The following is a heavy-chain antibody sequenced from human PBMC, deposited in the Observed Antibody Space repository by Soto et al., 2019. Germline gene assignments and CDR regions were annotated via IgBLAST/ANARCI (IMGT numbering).Heavy chain of an antibody. J-gene: IGHJ6*02. CDR1: GGSISSSSYY. D-gene: IGHD1-20*01. CDR3: ARQSRGGMATNYGMDV. CDR2: IYYSGST. Sequence: SETLSLTCTVSGGSISSSSYYWGWIRQPPGKGLEWIGSIYYSGSTYYNPSLKSRVTISVDTSKNQFSLKLSSVTAADTAVYYCARQSRGGMATNYGMDVWGQGTTVTVYS. V-gene: IGHV4-39*01.